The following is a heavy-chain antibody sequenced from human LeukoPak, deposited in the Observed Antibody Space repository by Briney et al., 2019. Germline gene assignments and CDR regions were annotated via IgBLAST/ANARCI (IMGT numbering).Heavy chain of an antibody. CDR2: IYYSGSS. V-gene: IGHV4-59*08. Sequence: SETLSLTCTVSGGSISGYYWSWIRQSPGKGLEWIGYIYYSGSSNYNPSLKSRVTISVDTSKNQFSLKLSSVTAADTAVYYCARRMGGDYGHWFDPLGPGNPGHRLL. CDR3: ARRMGGDYGHWFDP. CDR1: GGSISGYY. D-gene: IGHD4-17*01. J-gene: IGHJ5*02.